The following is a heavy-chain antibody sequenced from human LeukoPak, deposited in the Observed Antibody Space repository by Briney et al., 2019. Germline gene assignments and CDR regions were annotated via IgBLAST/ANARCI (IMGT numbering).Heavy chain of an antibody. CDR3: ARERDSGYSYGGVYFDY. CDR1: GGSISSSSHY. CDR2: IYYSGST. J-gene: IGHJ4*02. V-gene: IGHV4-61*10. Sequence: KSSQTLSLTCTVSGGSISSSSHYWSWIRQPAGKGLEWIGYIYYSGSTNYNPSLKSRVTISVDTSKNQFSLKLSSVTAADTAVYYCARERDSGYSYGGVYFDYWGQGTLVTVSS. D-gene: IGHD5-18*01.